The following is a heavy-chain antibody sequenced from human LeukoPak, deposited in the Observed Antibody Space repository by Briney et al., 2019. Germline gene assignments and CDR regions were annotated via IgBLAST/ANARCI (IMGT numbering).Heavy chain of an antibody. J-gene: IGHJ4*02. Sequence: PGGSLRLSCAASGFTFSSYAMSWVRQAPGKGLEWVSAISGSGGSTYYADSVKGRFTISRDNSKNTLYLQMNSLRAGDTAVYYCAKDTYYYDSSGYYLMGFDYWGQGTLVTVSS. CDR2: ISGSGGST. D-gene: IGHD3-22*01. CDR1: GFTFSSYA. CDR3: AKDTYYYDSSGYYLMGFDY. V-gene: IGHV3-23*01.